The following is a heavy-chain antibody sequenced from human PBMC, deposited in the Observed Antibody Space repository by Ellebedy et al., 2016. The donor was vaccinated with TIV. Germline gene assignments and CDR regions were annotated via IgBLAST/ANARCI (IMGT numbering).Heavy chain of an antibody. D-gene: IGHD2-8*02. V-gene: IGHV3-53*01. CDR3: ARTDCSGRSCYSFFNH. CDR2: QHSTDIP. CDR1: GFTVSSNY. J-gene: IGHJ1*01. Sequence: GESLKISCVASGFTVSSNYMFWDRQAPGKGLEWVALQHSTDIPYYADSVRGRLTVSRDDSQNKLFLQMNNLRGDDTAVYYCARTDCSGRSCYSFFNHWGQGTLVTVSS.